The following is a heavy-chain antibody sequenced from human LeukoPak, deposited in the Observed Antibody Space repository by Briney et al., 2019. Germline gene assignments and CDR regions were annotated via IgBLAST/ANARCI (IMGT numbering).Heavy chain of an antibody. CDR2: ISSSSSYI. CDR1: GFTFSSYS. CDR3: AKDMSSSWYLFDY. V-gene: IGHV3-21*01. J-gene: IGHJ4*02. D-gene: IGHD6-13*01. Sequence: GGSLRLSCAASGFTFSSYSMNWVRQAPGKGLEWVSSISSSSSYIYYADSVKGRFTISRDNAKNSLYLQMNSLRAEDTAVYYCAKDMSSSWYLFDYWGQGTLFTVSS.